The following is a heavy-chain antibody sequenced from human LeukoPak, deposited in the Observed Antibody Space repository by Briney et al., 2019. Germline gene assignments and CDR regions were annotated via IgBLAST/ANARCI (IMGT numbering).Heavy chain of an antibody. CDR1: GGSFSGYY. CDR3: AAGCSSTSCYWYYYTDV. V-gene: IGHV4-34*01. Sequence: PSESLSLTCAVYGGSFSGYYWSWIRQPPGKGLEWIGEINQSGSTNYNPSLKSRVTISVDTSKKQFSLRLSPVTAADTAVYYCAAGCSSTSCYWYYYTDVWGKGTTVTVSS. D-gene: IGHD2-2*01. J-gene: IGHJ6*03. CDR2: INQSGST.